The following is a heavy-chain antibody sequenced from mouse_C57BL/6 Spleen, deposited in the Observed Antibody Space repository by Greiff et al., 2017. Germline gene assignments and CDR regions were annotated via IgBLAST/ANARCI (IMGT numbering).Heavy chain of an antibody. D-gene: IGHD2-4*01. CDR1: GFTFSSYA. CDR2: ISSGGDYI. J-gene: IGHJ3*01. Sequence: DVMLVESGEGLVKPGGSLKLSCAASGFTFSSYAMSWVRQTPEKRLEWVAYISSGGDYIYYADTVKGRFTISRDNARNTLYLQMSSLKSEDTAMYYCTREADYYDYDVLAWFAYWGQGTLVTVSA. CDR3: TREADYYDYDVLAWFAY. V-gene: IGHV5-9-1*02.